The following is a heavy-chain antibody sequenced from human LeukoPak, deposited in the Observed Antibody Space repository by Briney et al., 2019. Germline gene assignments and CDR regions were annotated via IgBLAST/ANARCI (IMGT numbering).Heavy chain of an antibody. CDR1: GGSISSHY. J-gene: IGHJ6*03. V-gene: IGHV4-4*09. D-gene: IGHD6-19*01. Sequence: KPSETLSLTCTVSGGSISSHYWSWIRQPPGKGLEWIGYIYTSGSTNYNPSLKSRVTISVDTSKNQFSLKLSSVTAADTAVYYCARYSSGWYLDYYYMDVWGKGTTVTVSS. CDR2: IYTSGST. CDR3: ARYSSGWYLDYYYMDV.